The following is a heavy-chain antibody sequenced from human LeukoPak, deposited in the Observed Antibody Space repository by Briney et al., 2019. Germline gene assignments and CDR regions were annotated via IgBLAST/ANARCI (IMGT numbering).Heavy chain of an antibody. V-gene: IGHV3-7*01. D-gene: IGHD6-19*01. J-gene: IGHJ4*02. Sequence: GESLKISCAGSGFTFSNYWMSWVRQAPGKGLEWVANIKQDGREIYYLDSVKGRFTVSRDNAKSSLYLQMTSLRAEDTAVYYCVRYRDNSGPYDYWGQGTLVTVSS. CDR3: VRYRDNSGPYDY. CDR1: GFTFSNYW. CDR2: IKQDGREI.